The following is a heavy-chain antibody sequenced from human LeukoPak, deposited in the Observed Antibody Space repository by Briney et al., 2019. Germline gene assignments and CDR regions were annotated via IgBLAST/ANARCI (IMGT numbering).Heavy chain of an antibody. CDR2: IIPVLNIT. CDR1: GGTFSTSA. V-gene: IGHV1-69*04. D-gene: IGHD5-18*01. CDR3: ARDQGLTAPPPYGLDV. J-gene: IGHJ6*02. Sequence: SVKVSCKTSGGTFSTSAITWVRQAPGQGLEWMGRIIPVLNITTYAQRFQGRVTITADTSTSTVYMELSSLRSEETAVYYCARDQGLTAPPPYGLDVWGQGTTVIVSS.